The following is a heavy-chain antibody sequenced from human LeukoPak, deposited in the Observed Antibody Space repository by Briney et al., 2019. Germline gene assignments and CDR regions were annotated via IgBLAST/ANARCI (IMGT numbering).Heavy chain of an antibody. CDR2: ISGSGGST. Sequence: GGSLRLSCAASGFTFSSYAMSWVRQAPGKGREWVSAISGSGGSTYYADSVKGRFTISRDNSKNTLYLQMNSLRAEDTAVYYCAKGAPTLTVYAEYFHHWGQGTLVTVSS. V-gene: IGHV3-23*01. D-gene: IGHD4-11*01. CDR3: AKGAPTLTVYAEYFHH. CDR1: GFTFSSYA. J-gene: IGHJ1*01.